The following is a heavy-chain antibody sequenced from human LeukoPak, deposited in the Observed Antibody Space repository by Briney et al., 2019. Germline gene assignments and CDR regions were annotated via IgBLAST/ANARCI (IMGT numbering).Heavy chain of an antibody. Sequence: ASVKVSCKASGYTFTGYYIHWVRQAPGQGLEWMGWINPNSGEKFQGRGTMTRNTSISTAYMELSSLRSEDTAVYYCARGDGFGATIYYYYYYMDVWGKGTTVTVSS. D-gene: IGHD3-10*01. J-gene: IGHJ6*03. CDR1: GYTFTGYY. V-gene: IGHV1-2*02. CDR3: ARGDGFGATIYYYYYYMDV. CDR2: INPNSG.